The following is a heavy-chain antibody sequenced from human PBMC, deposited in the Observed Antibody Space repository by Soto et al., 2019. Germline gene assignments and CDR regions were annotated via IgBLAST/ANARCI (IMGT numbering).Heavy chain of an antibody. Sequence: EVQLLESGGGLVQHGGSLRLSCAASGFTFSNYAMSWVRQAPGKGLEWVSGISFSAGSTYYADSVKGRFTISRDNSKTTLYVQMNCIRVHDPAVYYCAKDAGSGCSGSSCYFQALDSWGQGTLVTVSS. CDR3: AKDAGSGCSGSSCYFQALDS. CDR2: ISFSAGST. V-gene: IGHV3-23*01. D-gene: IGHD2-15*01. J-gene: IGHJ4*02. CDR1: GFTFSNYA.